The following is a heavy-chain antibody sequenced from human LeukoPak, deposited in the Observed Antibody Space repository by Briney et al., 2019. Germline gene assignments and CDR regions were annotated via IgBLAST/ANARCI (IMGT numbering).Heavy chain of an antibody. D-gene: IGHD4-17*01. V-gene: IGHV4-39*02. CDR2: VYYSGIT. Sequence: SETLSLTCTVSRGSISSSSHYWGWVRQPPGKGLEWVGSVYYSGITHYNPSLKSRVTISVDTSKNQFSLKLSSVTAADTAVYYCARDTVTTPDAFDIWGQGTMVTVSS. CDR3: ARDTVTTPDAFDI. CDR1: RGSISSSSHY. J-gene: IGHJ3*02.